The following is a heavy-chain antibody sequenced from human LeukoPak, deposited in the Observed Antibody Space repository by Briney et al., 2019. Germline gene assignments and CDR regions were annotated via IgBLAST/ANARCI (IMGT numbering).Heavy chain of an antibody. V-gene: IGHV5-51*01. D-gene: IGHD3-22*01. Sequence: GGSLQISCQGSGYHFTSYWIGWVRPLPGKGLGWVGIIYPGDSDTIYSPSFQGQVTISADKSISTAYLQWSSLKASDTAMYYCARHLSYYYDSSGYFDYWGQGTLVTVSS. CDR3: ARHLSYYYDSSGYFDY. CDR1: GYHFTSYW. J-gene: IGHJ4*02. CDR2: IYPGDSDT.